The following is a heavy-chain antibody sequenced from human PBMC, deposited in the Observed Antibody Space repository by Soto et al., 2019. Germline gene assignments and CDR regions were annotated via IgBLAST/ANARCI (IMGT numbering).Heavy chain of an antibody. CDR2: IYHSGST. J-gene: IGHJ5*02. Sequence: PSETLSVTCAVAGGYISSGGYSWSWIRQPPGKGLEWIGYIYHSGSTYYNPSLKSRVTISVDRSKNQFSLKLSSVTAADTAVYYCARVPDRWGQGTLVTVSS. CDR3: ARVPDR. CDR1: GGYISSGGYS. V-gene: IGHV4-30-2*01. D-gene: IGHD2-2*01.